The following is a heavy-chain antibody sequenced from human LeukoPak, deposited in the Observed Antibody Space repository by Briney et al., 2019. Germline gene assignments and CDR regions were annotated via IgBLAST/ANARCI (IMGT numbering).Heavy chain of an antibody. CDR3: ARARWNYGMDV. J-gene: IGHJ6*02. Sequence: ASVKVSCKASGYTFINYAIHWVRQAPGQRLEWMGWSSADNGNTRYSQQFQGSVIITRDTSASTAYMELSSLRSDDMAVYFCARARWNYGMDVWGQGTTVNV. D-gene: IGHD2-15*01. CDR1: GYTFINYA. CDR2: SSADNGNT. V-gene: IGHV1-3*02.